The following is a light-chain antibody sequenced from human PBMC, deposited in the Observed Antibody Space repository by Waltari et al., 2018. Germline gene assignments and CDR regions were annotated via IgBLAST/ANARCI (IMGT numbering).Light chain of an antibody. Sequence: EIVMTQSPATLSVSPGERATLSCRASQSVSSNLAWYQQKPGQAPRLLIYGASTRATGIPARFSGSGSGTEFTLTISSLQPEDFATYFCQQLSTYPLNFGGGTKVE. J-gene: IGKJ4*01. CDR1: QSVSSN. CDR3: QQLSTYPLN. V-gene: IGKV3-15*01. CDR2: GAS.